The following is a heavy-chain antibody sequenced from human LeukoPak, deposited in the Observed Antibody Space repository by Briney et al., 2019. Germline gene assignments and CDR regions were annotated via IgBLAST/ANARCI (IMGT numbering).Heavy chain of an antibody. J-gene: IGHJ4*02. CDR2: ISGSGGST. Sequence: QTGGSLRLSCAASGFTFSSYAMSWVRQAPGKGLEWVSAISGSGGSTYYADSVKGRFTISRDSPKNILYLQMNSLRAEDTAVYYCAKDPNPLYDFWSGYKWGQGTLVTVSS. D-gene: IGHD3-3*01. V-gene: IGHV3-23*01. CDR3: AKDPNPLYDFWSGYK. CDR1: GFTFSSYA.